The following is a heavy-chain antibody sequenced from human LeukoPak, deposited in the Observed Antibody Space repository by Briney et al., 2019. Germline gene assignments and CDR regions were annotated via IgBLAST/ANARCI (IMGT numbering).Heavy chain of an antibody. J-gene: IGHJ4*02. V-gene: IGHV4-59*08. CDR3: ARQRDAYSNDRPFDF. Sequence: SETLSLTCTVSGGSISSYYRSWIRQPPGKGLEWIGYIYYSGTTNYNPSLKGRVTISVDTSKNQFSLMLSSVTAADTAVYYCARQRDAYSNDRPFDFWGQGTLVTVSS. D-gene: IGHD4-11*01. CDR2: IYYSGTT. CDR1: GGSISSYY.